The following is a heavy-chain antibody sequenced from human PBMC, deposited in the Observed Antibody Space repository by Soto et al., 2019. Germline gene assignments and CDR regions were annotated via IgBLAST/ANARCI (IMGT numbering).Heavy chain of an antibody. CDR3: ARANNWRDMTN. V-gene: IGHV1-69*18. Sequence: QVQLVQSGTEVKKPGSSVKVSCKASGDTFSSYIINWVRQAPGQGLEWMGRIIPSFGTASYAQKFQGRVTITADEPTSTAYMELSSLRSEDTAVYYCARANNWRDMTNWGQGTLVTVSS. J-gene: IGHJ4*02. CDR2: IIPSFGTA. CDR1: GDTFSSYI. D-gene: IGHD1-20*01.